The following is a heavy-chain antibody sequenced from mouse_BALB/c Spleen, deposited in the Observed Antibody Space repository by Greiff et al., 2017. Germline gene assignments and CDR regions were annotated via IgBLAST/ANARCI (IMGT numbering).Heavy chain of an antibody. J-gene: IGHJ4*01. Sequence: VKLQESGAELVRPGVSVKISCKGSGYTFTDYAMHWVKQSHAKSLEWIGVISTYYGDASYNQKFKGKATMTVDKSSSTAYMELARLTSEDSAIYYCARITTVVEDAMDYWGQGTSVTVSS. V-gene: IGHV1S137*01. CDR2: ISTYYGDA. CDR3: ARITTVVEDAMDY. D-gene: IGHD1-1*01. CDR1: GYTFTDYA.